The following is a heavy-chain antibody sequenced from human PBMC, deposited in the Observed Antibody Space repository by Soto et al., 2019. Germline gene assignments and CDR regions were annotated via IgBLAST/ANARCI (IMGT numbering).Heavy chain of an antibody. D-gene: IGHD4-17*01. Sequence: QLQLQESGPGLVKPSETLSLTCTVSGGSISSSSYYWGWIRQPPGKGLEWIGSIYYSGSTYYNPSLKSRVTISVDTSKNQFSLKLSSVTAADTAVYYCVRPAGRVPATSGYFDYWGQGTLVTVSS. CDR2: IYYSGST. CDR1: GGSISSSSYY. CDR3: VRPAGRVPATSGYFDY. V-gene: IGHV4-39*01. J-gene: IGHJ4*02.